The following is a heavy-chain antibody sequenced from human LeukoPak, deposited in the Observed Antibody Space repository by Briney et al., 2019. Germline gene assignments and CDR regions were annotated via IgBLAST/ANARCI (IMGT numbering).Heavy chain of an antibody. CDR2: ISSSGSVI. J-gene: IGHJ4*02. CDR3: ARAGGGGYNYGLDY. Sequence: GGSLRLSCAASTFTFSDYYMSWIRQAPGKGLEWVSHISSSGSVIYYADSVKGRFTISRDNAKNSLDLQMNSLRDVDTAIYYCARAGGGGYNYGLDYWGQGILVAVSS. V-gene: IGHV3-11*04. CDR1: TFTFSDYY. D-gene: IGHD5-18*01.